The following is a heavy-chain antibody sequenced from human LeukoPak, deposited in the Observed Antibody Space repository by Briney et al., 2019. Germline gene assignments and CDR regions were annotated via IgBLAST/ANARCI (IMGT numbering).Heavy chain of an antibody. CDR3: ARNWAFDAFDI. CDR1: GFTFSRFR. CDR2: INQDGSEI. D-gene: IGHD7-27*01. Sequence: PGESLRLSCAASGFTFSRFRMSWVRQPPGKGLEWVANINQDGSEIYYVDSVKGRFTVSTDNAKNSLYLQMNSLRAEDTAVYYCARNWAFDAFDIWGQGTMVTVSS. J-gene: IGHJ3*02. V-gene: IGHV3-7*01.